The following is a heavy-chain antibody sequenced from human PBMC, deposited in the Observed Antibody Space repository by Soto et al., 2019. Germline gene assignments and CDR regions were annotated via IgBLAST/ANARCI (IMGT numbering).Heavy chain of an antibody. Sequence: LAHTWNVSGAAIDRGGYYWRWVLQLPGKGLEWIGYIYFSGTTYYNPSLESRLTISLDTSQNQLSLQMTSVSAADTAVYYCASGDAWGVLLACWGQGILVTVS. J-gene: IGHJ4*02. CDR3: ASGDAWGVLLAC. D-gene: IGHD3-10*01. V-gene: IGHV4-31*02. CDR1: GAAIDRGGYY. CDR2: IYFSGTT.